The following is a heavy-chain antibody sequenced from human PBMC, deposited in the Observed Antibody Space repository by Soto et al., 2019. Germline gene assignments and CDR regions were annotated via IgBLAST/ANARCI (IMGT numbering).Heavy chain of an antibody. Sequence: SETLSLTCAVYGGSVNGYYWNWIRQPPGRGLEWIGEINHTGGTHYNPSLKSRVTMSVDTPKNQFSLRLSSVTAAETAIYYCATRITVFGLLVPPFDPWCQGTQVTVSS. CDR3: ATRITVFGLLVPPFDP. J-gene: IGHJ5*02. D-gene: IGHD3-3*01. CDR2: INHTGGT. V-gene: IGHV4-34*01. CDR1: GGSVNGYY.